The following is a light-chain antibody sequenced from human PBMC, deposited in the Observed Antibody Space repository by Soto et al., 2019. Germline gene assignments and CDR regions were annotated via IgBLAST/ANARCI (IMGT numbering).Light chain of an antibody. CDR3: QQYASTPIT. CDR2: GAS. V-gene: IGKV3-20*01. Sequence: EIVLTQSPGTLSLSPGESATLSCRASQSVSSNYLAWYLQKPGQAPRLLIYGASSRATGIPDRFSGSGSGTDFTLTISRLEPEDFAVYYCQQYASTPITFGQGTRLEIK. CDR1: QSVSSNY. J-gene: IGKJ5*01.